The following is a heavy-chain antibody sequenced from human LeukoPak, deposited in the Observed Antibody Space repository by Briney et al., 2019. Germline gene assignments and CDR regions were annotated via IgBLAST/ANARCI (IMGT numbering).Heavy chain of an antibody. CDR3: ARASAYGVFDY. D-gene: IGHD4/OR15-4a*01. J-gene: IGHJ4*02. Sequence: ASVKVSCKASGYTFTSYGISWVRQAPGQGLEWMGWISAYNGNTDYAQKFQGRVTITADESTSTAYMELSSLRSEDTAVYYCARASAYGVFDYWGQGTLVTVSS. CDR2: ISAYNGNT. V-gene: IGHV1-18*01. CDR1: GYTFTSYG.